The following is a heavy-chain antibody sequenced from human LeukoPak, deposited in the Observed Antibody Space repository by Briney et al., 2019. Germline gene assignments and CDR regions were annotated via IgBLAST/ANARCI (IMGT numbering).Heavy chain of an antibody. V-gene: IGHV3-53*01. CDR1: GFTVSSNY. CDR2: LYSGGNT. Sequence: GGSLRLSCAASGFTVSSNYMSWVRQAPGKGLEWVSVLYSGGNTYYADSVKGRFTISRDNAKNSVYLQMNGLRAEDTAVYYCARDALAGEKPEYFFDYWGQGTLVTVSS. J-gene: IGHJ4*02. CDR3: ARDALAGEKPEYFFDY.